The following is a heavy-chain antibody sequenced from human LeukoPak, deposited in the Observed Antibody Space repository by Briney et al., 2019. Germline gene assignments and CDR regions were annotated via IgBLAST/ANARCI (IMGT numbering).Heavy chain of an antibody. CDR2: IYHGGST. D-gene: IGHD3-10*01. CDR1: GYSISSGYY. J-gene: IGHJ5*02. V-gene: IGHV4-38-2*01. CDR3: ARVKGYCGSGRPSSNWFDP. Sequence: PSETLSLTCVVSGYSISSGYYWGWIRQPPGKGLEWIGNIYHGGSTYFNPSLKSRVTISVDTSKNQFSLKLSSVTAADTAVYYCARVKGYCGSGRPSSNWFDPWGQGTLVTVSS.